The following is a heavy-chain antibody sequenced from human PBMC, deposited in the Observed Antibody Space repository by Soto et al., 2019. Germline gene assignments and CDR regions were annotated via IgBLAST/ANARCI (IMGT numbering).Heavy chain of an antibody. CDR3: ARGYYGSGSGGYYFDY. V-gene: IGHV4-61*01. Sequence: QVQLQESGPGLVKPSETLSLICTVSGGSVSSGSHYWSWIRQPPGKGLEWIGYIHYSGSTNYNPSLKSRVIISVDTSNNQFSLKLSSVTAAGTAMYYCARGYYGSGSGGYYFDYWGQGTLVTVSS. CDR2: IHYSGST. CDR1: GGSVSSGSHY. D-gene: IGHD3-10*01. J-gene: IGHJ4*02.